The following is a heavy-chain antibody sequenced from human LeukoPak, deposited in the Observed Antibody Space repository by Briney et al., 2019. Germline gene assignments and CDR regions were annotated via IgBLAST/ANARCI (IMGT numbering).Heavy chain of an antibody. V-gene: IGHV3-23*01. Sequence: GGSLRLSCAASGFTFSTYAMNWVRQAPGKGLEWVSAISPIGSRTYYADSVKGRFTISRDNSKNTLYLQMNSLRAGDRAIYYCAKASTVLKPIDSWGQGTLVTVSS. CDR2: ISPIGSRT. J-gene: IGHJ4*02. CDR3: AKASTVLKPIDS. CDR1: GFTFSTYA. D-gene: IGHD1-14*01.